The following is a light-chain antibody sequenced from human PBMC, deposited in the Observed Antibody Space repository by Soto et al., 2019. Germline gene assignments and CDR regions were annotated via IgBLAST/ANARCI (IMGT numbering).Light chain of an antibody. Sequence: EIVMTQSPATLSLSPGERATLSCRASQSVGKYLVWYQQKPGQAPRLLIYDAPNRATGIPARFSGSGSGTDFTLTISSLEPEDVAVYYCQQRGNRPPWTFGQGTKVDIK. CDR2: DAP. CDR3: QQRGNRPPWT. CDR1: QSVGKY. V-gene: IGKV3-11*01. J-gene: IGKJ1*01.